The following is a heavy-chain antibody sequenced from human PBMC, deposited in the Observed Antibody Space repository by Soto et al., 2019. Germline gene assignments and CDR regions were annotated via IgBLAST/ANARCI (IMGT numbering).Heavy chain of an antibody. J-gene: IGHJ6*04. CDR3: AKVWRWSGSPVDV. D-gene: IGHD3-3*01. V-gene: IGHV3-23*01. CDR1: GFTVGSYA. CDR2: ISGSGGST. Sequence: EVQLLESGGGLVQPGGSLRLSCAASGFTVGSYAMSWVRQAPGKGLEWVSAISGSGGSTYYADSVKGRFTISRDNSKNTLYLQMNSLRAEDTAVYYCAKVWRWSGSPVDVWGKGATVSVSS.